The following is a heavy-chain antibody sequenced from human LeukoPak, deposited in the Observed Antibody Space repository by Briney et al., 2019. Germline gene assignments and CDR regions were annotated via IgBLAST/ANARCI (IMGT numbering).Heavy chain of an antibody. V-gene: IGHV1-18*01. CDR1: GYSFSSFG. CDR3: ARDRPKYSSSPGGY. Sequence: GASVKVSCKASGYSFSSFGVSWVRQAPGQGLEWMGWISAYNGNTNYAQKLQGRVTMTTDTSTSTAYMELRSLRSDDTAVYYCARDRPKYSSSPGGYWGQGTLVTVSS. J-gene: IGHJ4*02. CDR2: ISAYNGNT. D-gene: IGHD6-13*01.